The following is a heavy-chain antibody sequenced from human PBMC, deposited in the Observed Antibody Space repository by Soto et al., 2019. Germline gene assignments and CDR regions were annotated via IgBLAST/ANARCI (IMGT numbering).Heavy chain of an antibody. V-gene: IGHV3-9*01. CDR2: ISWNSGSI. CDR3: AKDMAPMIVVVISGDYGMDV. CDR1: GFTFDDYA. J-gene: IGHJ6*02. Sequence: SLRLSCAASGFTFDDYAMHWVRQAPGKGLEWVSGISWNSGSIGYADSVKGRFTISRDNAKNSLYLQMNSLRAEDTALYYCAKDMAPMIVVVISGDYGMDVWGQGTTVTVSS. D-gene: IGHD3-22*01.